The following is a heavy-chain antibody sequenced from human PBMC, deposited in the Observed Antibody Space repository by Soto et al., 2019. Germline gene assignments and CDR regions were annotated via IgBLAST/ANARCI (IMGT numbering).Heavy chain of an antibody. CDR1: GYTFTSYA. Sequence: GASVKVCCKASGYTFTSYAMHWVRQAPGQRLEWMGWINAGNGNTKYSQKFQGRVTITRDTSASTAYMELSSLRSEDTAVYYCASSGCGGDCLHPEYNWFDPWGQGTLVTVSS. J-gene: IGHJ5*02. V-gene: IGHV1-3*01. D-gene: IGHD2-21*02. CDR3: ASSGCGGDCLHPEYNWFDP. CDR2: INAGNGNT.